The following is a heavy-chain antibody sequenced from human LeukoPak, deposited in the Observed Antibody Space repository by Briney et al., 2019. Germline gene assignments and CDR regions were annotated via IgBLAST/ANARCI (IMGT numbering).Heavy chain of an antibody. CDR3: ARRDDVLTGYYSYYYYGLDV. CDR1: GGSFSGYY. D-gene: IGHD3-9*01. Sequence: SETLSLTCAVYGGSFSGYYWSWIRQPPGKGLEWIGEINHSGRTNFNSSLKSRVTISVDTSKNQFSLILRSVTAADTAVYFCARRDDVLTGYYSYYYYGLDVWGQGTTVTVSS. CDR2: INHSGRT. V-gene: IGHV4-34*01. J-gene: IGHJ6*02.